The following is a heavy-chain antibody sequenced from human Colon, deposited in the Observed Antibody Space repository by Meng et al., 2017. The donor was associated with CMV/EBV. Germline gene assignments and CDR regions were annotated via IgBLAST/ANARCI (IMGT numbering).Heavy chain of an antibody. CDR2: IYYSGST. J-gene: IGHJ4*02. CDR3: ASWTMVVTPAAFDY. Sequence: SETLSLTCTVSAGSISSSSYYWGWIRQHPGKGLEWIGSIYYSGSTYYNPSLKSRVTISVDTSKNQFSLKLSSVTAADTAVYYCASWTMVVTPAAFDYWGQGTLVTVSS. CDR1: AGSISSSSYY. D-gene: IGHD4-23*01. V-gene: IGHV4-39*01.